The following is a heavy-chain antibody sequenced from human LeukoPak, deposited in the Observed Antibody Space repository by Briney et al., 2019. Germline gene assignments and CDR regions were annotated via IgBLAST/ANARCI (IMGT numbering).Heavy chain of an antibody. CDR1: GFTFNSYG. V-gene: IGHV3-30*18. J-gene: IGHJ4*02. CDR2: ISYDGSNK. CDR3: AKDRGYYFDY. D-gene: IGHD3-10*01. Sequence: GGSLRLSCAASGFTFNSYGMHWVRQAPGKGLGWVAVISYDGSNKYYADSVKGRFTISRDNSKNTLYLQMNSLRAEDTAVYYCAKDRGYYFDYWGQGTLVTVSS.